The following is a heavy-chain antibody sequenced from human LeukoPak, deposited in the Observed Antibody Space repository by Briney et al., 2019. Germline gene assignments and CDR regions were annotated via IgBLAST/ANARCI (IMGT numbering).Heavy chain of an antibody. J-gene: IGHJ4*02. CDR1: NFTFSNYA. D-gene: IGHD3/OR15-3a*01. CDR2: ISGSGGST. Sequence: GASLRISCTASNFTFSNYAMSWVRQAPGKGLEWVSVISGSGGSTYYADSVKGRFTISRDNSKDTLFLQMNSLRTEDTAVYYCAKRSKFWTGYLDYWGQGTLVTDSS. CDR3: AKRSKFWTGYLDY. V-gene: IGHV3-23*01.